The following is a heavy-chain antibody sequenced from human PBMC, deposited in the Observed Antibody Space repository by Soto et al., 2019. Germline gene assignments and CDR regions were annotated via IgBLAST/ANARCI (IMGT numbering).Heavy chain of an antibody. CDR1: GFSLISSGLP. J-gene: IGHJ3*02. CDR2: IYWNDDN. Sequence: QITLRESGPTLVKPTQTLTLTCTFSGFSLISSGLPVGWIHQPPGKALEWLALIYWNDDNLYSPSMKSRITITKVPSKSQVVLTLTDMDPVDTGTYYCAHRLNNSLLGCDILGHGTMVSVSS. D-gene: IGHD1-20*01. CDR3: AHRLNNSLLGCDI. V-gene: IGHV2-5*01.